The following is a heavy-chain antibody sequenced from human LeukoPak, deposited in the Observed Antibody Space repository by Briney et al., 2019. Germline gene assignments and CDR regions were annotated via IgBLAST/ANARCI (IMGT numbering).Heavy chain of an antibody. CDR3: TRDSTTWARSGY. CDR1: GVTVCSNY. J-gene: IGHJ4*02. V-gene: IGHV3-66*01. Sequence: GGSLRLSCAVSGVTVCSNYMGWVRQAPGKGLEWISAINSDGTTYYADSVKGRFTASRDPSKNTLSLQMSSLRVEDTAIYYCTRDSTTWARSGYWGQGALVTVSS. CDR2: INSDGTT. D-gene: IGHD2/OR15-2a*01.